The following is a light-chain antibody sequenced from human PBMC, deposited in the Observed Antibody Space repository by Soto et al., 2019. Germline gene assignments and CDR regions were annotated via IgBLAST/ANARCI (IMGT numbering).Light chain of an antibody. J-gene: IGKJ4*01. V-gene: IGKV1-39*01. Sequence: DIEMTQSPSSLSVSVGAGVTINCRTSQSIATYLNWYQQKPGKAPKLLIYAASSLQSGVPSRFSGSGSGTEFTLTITSLRPEDFASYFCQESYSTPLTFGGGTKVDIK. CDR2: AAS. CDR3: QESYSTPLT. CDR1: QSIATY.